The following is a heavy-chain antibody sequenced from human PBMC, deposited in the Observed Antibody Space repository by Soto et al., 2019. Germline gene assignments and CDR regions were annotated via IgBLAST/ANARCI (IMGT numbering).Heavy chain of an antibody. CDR1: VYSFTNYW. CDR3: ARVVDTSMAIDY. D-gene: IGHD5-18*01. J-gene: IGHJ4*02. Sequence: PGESLKISCKGSVYSFTNYWIDWLRQMPGKGLEWMGIMYLGDSDTRYSPSFQGQVTISADKSISTAYLHWSSLKASDTAMYYCARVVDTSMAIDYWGQGTLVTVPQ. CDR2: MYLGDSDT. V-gene: IGHV5-51*01.